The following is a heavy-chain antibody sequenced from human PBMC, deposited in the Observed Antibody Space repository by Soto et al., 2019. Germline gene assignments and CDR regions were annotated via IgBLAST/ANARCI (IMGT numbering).Heavy chain of an antibody. CDR2: IGSRGDST. V-gene: IGHV3-23*01. CDR3: AKDLIYGYNSGRPFDS. D-gene: IGHD6-19*01. J-gene: IGHJ4*02. CDR1: GFTFSSFA. Sequence: EVHLLESGGGLVQPGGSLRLSCAASGFTFSSFAMSWVRQAPGKGLEWVSAIGSRGDSTYYADSVKGRFTISRDKSKNTLYLLMNRLRAEDMGVYYCAKDLIYGYNSGRPFDSWGQGTLVTVSS.